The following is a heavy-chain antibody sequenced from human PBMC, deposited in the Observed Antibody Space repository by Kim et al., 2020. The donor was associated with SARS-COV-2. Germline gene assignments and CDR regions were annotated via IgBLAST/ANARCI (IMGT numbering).Heavy chain of an antibody. CDR1: GGSISSYY. V-gene: IGHV4-59*13. CDR2: IYSSGSA. D-gene: IGHD4-4*01. CDR3: VRDERESNSDYPFDY. Sequence: SETLSLTCTVSGGSISSYYWSWIRQAPGKGLEWIGYIYSSGSATYNPSFKSRVTMSVDTSKNQFSLKLTSVTAADTAVYYCVRDERESNSDYPFDYWGQG. J-gene: IGHJ4*02.